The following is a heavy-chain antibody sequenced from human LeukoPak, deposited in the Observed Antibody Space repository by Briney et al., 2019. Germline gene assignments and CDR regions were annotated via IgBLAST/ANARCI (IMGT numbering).Heavy chain of an antibody. CDR2: IYPDGKA. D-gene: IGHD3-10*01. CDR1: GVTVSTIY. Sequence: GGSLRLSCAASGVTVSTIYMGWVRQAPGKGLDWVSVIYPDGKAYYAESVKGRFTISRDSSENTLFLQMNSLRAEDTAVYYCATLKGWYGEGCFDYWGQRTLVTVSS. CDR3: ATLKGWYGEGCFDY. V-gene: IGHV3-53*01. J-gene: IGHJ4*02.